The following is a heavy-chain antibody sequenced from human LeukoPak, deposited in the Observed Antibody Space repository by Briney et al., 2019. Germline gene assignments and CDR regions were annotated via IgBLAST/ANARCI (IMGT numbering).Heavy chain of an antibody. CDR1: GFTFSSYW. CDR2: INTDGSST. CDR3: ARVVAARPVDY. Sequence: GGSLRLSCAASGFTFSSYWMHWVRQAPGKGLVWVSRINTDGSSTSYADSVKGRFTISRDNAKNTLYLQMNSLRAEDTAVYYCARVVAARPVDYWGQGTLVTVSS. D-gene: IGHD6-6*01. V-gene: IGHV3-74*01. J-gene: IGHJ4*02.